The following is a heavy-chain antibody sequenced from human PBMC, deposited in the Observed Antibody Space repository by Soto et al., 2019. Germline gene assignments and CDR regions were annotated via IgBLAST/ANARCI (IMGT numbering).Heavy chain of an antibody. CDR1: GYTFTNYG. Sequence: ASVKVSCKTSGYTFTNYGISWVRQATGQGLEWMGWISPSYGNTKYAQKVQGRVTMTTETSTSTAYMELKSLTSDDTAVYYCAREGGDSGRSDYWGQGTLVTVSS. D-gene: IGHD1-26*01. CDR2: ISPSYGNT. J-gene: IGHJ4*02. CDR3: AREGGDSGRSDY. V-gene: IGHV1-18*01.